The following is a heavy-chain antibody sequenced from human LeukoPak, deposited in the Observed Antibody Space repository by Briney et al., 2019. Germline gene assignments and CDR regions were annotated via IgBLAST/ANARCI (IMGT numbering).Heavy chain of an antibody. CDR3: AEGESGDYFDY. CDR2: LYYSGST. V-gene: IGHV4-59*07. CDR1: GGSISSYY. D-gene: IGHD7-27*01. Sequence: SDTLSLTCTVSGGSISSYYWSWIRQPPGKGLEWMGYLYYSGSTNYNPSLKSRVTISVDTSKNQFSLKLSSVTAADTAVYYCAEGESGDYFDYWGRGTLVTVSS. J-gene: IGHJ4*02.